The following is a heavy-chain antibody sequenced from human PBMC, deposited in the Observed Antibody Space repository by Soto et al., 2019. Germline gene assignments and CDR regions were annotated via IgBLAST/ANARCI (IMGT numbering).Heavy chain of an antibody. Sequence: GGSLRLSCAASGFSFGDYVLSWVRQALGRGLEWVGYIRSKAYGGTAEYAASVTGRFTISRDDSKSIAYLQMNSLKTEDTAVYYCSRDILTGYYIPPQDYWGQGTLVTVSS. V-gene: IGHV3-49*04. CDR1: GFSFGDYV. D-gene: IGHD3-9*01. J-gene: IGHJ4*02. CDR3: SRDILTGYYIPPQDY. CDR2: IRSKAYGGTA.